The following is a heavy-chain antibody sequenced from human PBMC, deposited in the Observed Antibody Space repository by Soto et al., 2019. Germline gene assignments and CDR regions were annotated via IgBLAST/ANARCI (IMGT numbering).Heavy chain of an antibody. CDR1: GGTFSSYA. D-gene: IGHD2-21*01. Sequence: ASVKVSCKASGGTFSSYAISWVRQAPGQGLEWMGGIIPIFGTANYAQKFQGRVTITADESTSTAYMELSSLRSEDTAVYYCARDDWDAVYYYGMDVWGQGTTVTVSS. J-gene: IGHJ6*02. CDR3: ARDDWDAVYYYGMDV. V-gene: IGHV1-69*13. CDR2: IIPIFGTA.